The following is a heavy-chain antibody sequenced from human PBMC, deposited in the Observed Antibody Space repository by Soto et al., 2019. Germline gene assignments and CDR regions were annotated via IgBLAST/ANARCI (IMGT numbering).Heavy chain of an antibody. Sequence: SETLSLTCTVSGGSISSSSYYWGWIRQPPGKGLEWIGSIYYSGSTYYNPSLKSRVTISVDTSKNQFSLKLSSVTAADTAVYYCARQRRADFDYWGQGTLVTVSS. J-gene: IGHJ4*02. V-gene: IGHV4-39*01. CDR2: IYYSGST. CDR1: GGSISSSSYY. D-gene: IGHD6-13*01. CDR3: ARQRRADFDY.